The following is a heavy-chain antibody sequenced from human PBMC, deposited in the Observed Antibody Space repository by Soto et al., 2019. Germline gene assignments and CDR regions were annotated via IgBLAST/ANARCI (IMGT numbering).Heavy chain of an antibody. Sequence: QVQLVQSGAEVKKPGSSVKVSCKASGGTFSSYAISWVRQAPGQGLEWMGGIIPIFGTANYAQKFQGRVTITADESTSTGYMELSSLRSEDTAVYYCARGSEYDSSGYYYSWFDPWGQGTLVTVSS. D-gene: IGHD3-22*01. CDR2: IIPIFGTA. CDR3: ARGSEYDSSGYYYSWFDP. CDR1: GGTFSSYA. V-gene: IGHV1-69*12. J-gene: IGHJ5*02.